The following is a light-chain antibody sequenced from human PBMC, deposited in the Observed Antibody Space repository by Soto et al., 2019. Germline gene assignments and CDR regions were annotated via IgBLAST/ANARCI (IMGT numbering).Light chain of an antibody. J-gene: IGKJ1*01. CDR3: QQSYTTPRT. CDR1: QTIIGY. CDR2: AAS. Sequence: DIQMTQSPSSLCASIGDSGTITCRASQTIIGYLNWYQQKPGKAPRLLINAASNLQSGVPSRFRGSGSETDFTLTITSLQPEDFATYYCQQSYTTPRTFGQGTKVDIK. V-gene: IGKV1-39*01.